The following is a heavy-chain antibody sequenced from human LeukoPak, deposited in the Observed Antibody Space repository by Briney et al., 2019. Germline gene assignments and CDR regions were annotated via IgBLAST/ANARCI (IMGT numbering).Heavy chain of an antibody. V-gene: IGHV4-34*01. CDR1: GGSFSGYY. D-gene: IGHD4-17*01. J-gene: IGHJ4*02. CDR3: ARDQYYGELPQY. Sequence: TSETLSLTCAVYGGSFSGYYWSWIRQPPGKGLEWIGEINHSGSTNYNPSLKSRVTISVDTSKNQFSLKLSSVTAADTAVYYCARDQYYGELPQYWGQGTLVTVSS. CDR2: INHSGST.